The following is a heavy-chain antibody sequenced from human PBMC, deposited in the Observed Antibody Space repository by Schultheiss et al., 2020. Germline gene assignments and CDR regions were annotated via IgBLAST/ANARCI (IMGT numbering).Heavy chain of an antibody. V-gene: IGHV3-30*03. D-gene: IGHD1-7*01. CDR3: ARRTRYGFDY. J-gene: IGHJ4*02. CDR2: ISYDGSNK. CDR1: GFTFSSYW. Sequence: GGSLRLSCAASGFTFSSYWMHWVRQAPGKGLEWVAVISYDGSNKYYADSVKGRFTISRDNAENSLYLQMNSLRAEDTAVYYCARRTRYGFDYWGQGTLVTVSS.